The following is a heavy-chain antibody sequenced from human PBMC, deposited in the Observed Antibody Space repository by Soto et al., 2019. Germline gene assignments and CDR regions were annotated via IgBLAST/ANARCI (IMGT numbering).Heavy chain of an antibody. V-gene: IGHV3-23*01. CDR1: GFTFNSYV. CDR2: ISRSGRGSA. Sequence: GGSLRLSCAASGFTFNSYVMTWVRQAPGEGLEWVSSISRSGRGSAYYADSVKGRFTISRDNGKNLLFSQMNDLRGEDTAVYYCARGTYYSGYNGYYYFDSRGKGPLVTVSS. D-gene: IGHD3-3*01. CDR3: ARGTYYSGYNGYYYFDS. J-gene: IGHJ4*02.